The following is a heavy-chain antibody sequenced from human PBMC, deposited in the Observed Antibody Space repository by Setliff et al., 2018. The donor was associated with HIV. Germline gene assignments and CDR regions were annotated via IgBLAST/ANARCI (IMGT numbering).Heavy chain of an antibody. CDR2: IYYSGST. V-gene: IGHV4-39*07. Sequence: PSETLSLTCTVSGASISRSSYYWGWIRQPPGKGLEWIGSIYYSGSTYYNPSLKSRVTISVDTSKNQFSLRLSSVTAADTAVYFCARVKLGTLGGYVDYWGQGTLGTVSS. CDR3: ARVKLGTLGGYVDY. D-gene: IGHD3-16*01. J-gene: IGHJ4*02. CDR1: GASISRSSYY.